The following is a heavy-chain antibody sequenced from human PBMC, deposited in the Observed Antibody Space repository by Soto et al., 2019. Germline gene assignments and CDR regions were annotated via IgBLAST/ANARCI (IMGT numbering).Heavy chain of an antibody. CDR2: ISGLGKDR. Sequence: EVWLLESGGGLVQPGGSLRLACDASGFNFSTYAMTWVRQAPGKGLEWVSLISGLGKDRYHADSVKARLTISRDNSKNTMYLEMKSRRVEDTATYYFAIPMVPGGLDGFEVWGQGTLVVVSS. J-gene: IGHJ3*01. CDR1: GFNFSTYA. CDR3: AIPMVPGGLDGFEV. D-gene: IGHD3-10*01. V-gene: IGHV3-23*01.